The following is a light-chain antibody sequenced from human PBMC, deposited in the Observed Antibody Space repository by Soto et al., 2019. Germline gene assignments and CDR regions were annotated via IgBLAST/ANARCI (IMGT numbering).Light chain of an antibody. V-gene: IGKV3-15*01. Sequence: EIVRTQSPATLSVAPGERATVSCRASQSITRNLAWYQQSPGQAPRLLIYGASTRATGIPARFSGSGSGTEFTLTINSLQSEDFAVYYCQQYNNWPMWTFGQGTKVDIK. J-gene: IGKJ1*01. CDR1: QSITRN. CDR3: QQYNNWPMWT. CDR2: GAS.